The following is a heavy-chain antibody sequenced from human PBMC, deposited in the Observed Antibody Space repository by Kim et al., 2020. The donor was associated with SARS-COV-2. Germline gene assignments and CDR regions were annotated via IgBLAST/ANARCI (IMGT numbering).Heavy chain of an antibody. D-gene: IGHD6-13*01. V-gene: IGHV3-23*01. J-gene: IGHJ3*02. Sequence: ADAVKCRFTISRDNSKSTLYLQRTSLRADDTAVYYCANEGAAAVFDAFDIWGPGTMVTVSS. CDR3: ANEGAAAVFDAFDI.